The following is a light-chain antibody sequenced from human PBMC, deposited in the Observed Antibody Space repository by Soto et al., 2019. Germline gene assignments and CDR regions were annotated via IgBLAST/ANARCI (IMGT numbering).Light chain of an antibody. CDR3: AAWVGSLSERF. V-gene: IGLV1-44*01. J-gene: IGLJ2*01. Sequence: QSVLTQPPSASGTPGQRVTISCSGSSNIGSYAVNWYQQLPGTAPKLLIYNNNQRPSGVPVRFSGSKSGTSASLAISGLQSEDEADYYCAAWVGSLSERFFGGGTKLTVL. CDR1: SNIGSYA. CDR2: NNN.